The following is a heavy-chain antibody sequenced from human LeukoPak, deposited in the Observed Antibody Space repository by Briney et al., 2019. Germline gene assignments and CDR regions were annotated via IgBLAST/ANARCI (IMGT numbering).Heavy chain of an antibody. Sequence: GGSLRLSCAASGFTFNSYAMSWVRQAPGKGLEWVSAISGSGGSTYYADSVKGRFTISRDNSKNTLYLQMNSLRAEDTAVYYCAKDQVAGYYDSSGYSFQHWGQGTLVTVSS. J-gene: IGHJ1*01. D-gene: IGHD3-22*01. CDR1: GFTFNSYA. V-gene: IGHV3-23*01. CDR2: ISGSGGST. CDR3: AKDQVAGYYDSSGYSFQH.